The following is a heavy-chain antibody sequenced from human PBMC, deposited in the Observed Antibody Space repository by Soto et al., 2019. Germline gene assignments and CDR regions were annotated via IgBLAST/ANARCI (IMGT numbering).Heavy chain of an antibody. V-gene: IGHV1-46*01. CDR2: INPSGGST. Sequence: ASVKVSCKASGYTFTSYYMHWVRQAPGQGLEWMGIINPSGGSTSYAQKFQGRVTMTRDTSTSTVYMELSSLRSEDTAVYYCARKAPYSSSWYWWFDPWGQGTLVTVSS. D-gene: IGHD6-13*01. J-gene: IGHJ5*02. CDR1: GYTFTSYY. CDR3: ARKAPYSSSWYWWFDP.